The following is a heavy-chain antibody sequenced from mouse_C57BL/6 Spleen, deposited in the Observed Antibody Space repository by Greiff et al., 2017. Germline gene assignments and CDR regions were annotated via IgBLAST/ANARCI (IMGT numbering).Heavy chain of an antibody. V-gene: IGHV1-26*01. CDR1: GYTFTDYY. Sequence: EVQLQQSGPELVKPGASVKISCKASGYTFTDYYMNWVKQSHGKSLEWIGDINPNNGGTSYNQKFKGKATLTVDKSSSTAYMELRSLTSEDSAVYYCARGFYSNYLDYWGQGTTLTVSS. CDR3: ARGFYSNYLDY. J-gene: IGHJ2*01. CDR2: INPNNGGT. D-gene: IGHD2-5*01.